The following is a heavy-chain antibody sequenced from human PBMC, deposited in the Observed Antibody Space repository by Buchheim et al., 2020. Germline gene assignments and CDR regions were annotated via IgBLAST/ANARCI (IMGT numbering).Heavy chain of an antibody. CDR2: ISYDGSVD. CDR1: GFIFSNFG. D-gene: IGHD5-18*01. V-gene: IGHV3-30*18. CDR3: TKEPLVNTGYYYAH. Sequence: QVQLVESGGGVVQPGRSLRLSCAASGFIFSNFGMHWVRRAPGKGLEWVAVISYDGSVDYYAASVKGRFTISRDNSKHTMCLQMSSLRPEDTAVYYCTKEPLVNTGYYYAHWGQGTL. J-gene: IGHJ4*02.